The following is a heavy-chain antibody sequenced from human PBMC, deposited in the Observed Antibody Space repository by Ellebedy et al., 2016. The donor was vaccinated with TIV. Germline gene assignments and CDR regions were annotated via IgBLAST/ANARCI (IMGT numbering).Heavy chain of an antibody. CDR3: TTAGDSEYYDFWSGYYG. D-gene: IGHD3-3*01. Sequence: GESLKISCAASGFTFSSYGMHWVRQAPGKGLEWVGRIKSKTDGGTTDYAAPVKGRFTISRDDSKNTLYLQMNSLKTEDTAVYYCTTAGDSEYYDFWSGYYGWGQGTLVTVSS. J-gene: IGHJ4*02. CDR2: IKSKTDGGTT. V-gene: IGHV3-15*07. CDR1: GFTFSSYG.